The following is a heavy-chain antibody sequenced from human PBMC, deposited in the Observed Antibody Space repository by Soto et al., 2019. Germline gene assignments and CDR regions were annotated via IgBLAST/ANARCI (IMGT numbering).Heavy chain of an antibody. CDR2: IYYSGST. J-gene: IGHJ4*02. CDR3: ARKTAIGYFDY. CDR1: GGSVSSGSYY. D-gene: IGHD5-18*01. Sequence: SETLSLTCTVSGGSVSSGSYYWSWIRQPPGKGLEWIGYIYYSGSTNYNPSLKSRVTLSVDTSKNQFSLKLSSVTAADTAVYYCARKTAIGYFDYWGQGTLVTVSS. V-gene: IGHV4-61*01.